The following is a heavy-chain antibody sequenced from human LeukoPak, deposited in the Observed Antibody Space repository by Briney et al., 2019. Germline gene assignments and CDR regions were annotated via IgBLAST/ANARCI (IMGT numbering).Heavy chain of an antibody. J-gene: IGHJ4*02. V-gene: IGHV3-30*02. Sequence: PGGSLRLSCAASGFTFSSYGMHWVRQAPGKGLEWVAFIRYDGSNKYYADSVKGRFTISRDNSKNTLYLQMNSLRAEDTAVYYCAKDETYYYDSSGYYQRSPFDYWGRGTLVTVSS. CDR1: GFTFSSYG. D-gene: IGHD3-22*01. CDR3: AKDETYYYDSSGYYQRSPFDY. CDR2: IRYDGSNK.